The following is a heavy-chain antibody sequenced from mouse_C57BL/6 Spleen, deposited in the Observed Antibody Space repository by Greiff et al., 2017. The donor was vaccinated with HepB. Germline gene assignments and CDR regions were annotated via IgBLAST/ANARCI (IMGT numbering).Heavy chain of an antibody. J-gene: IGHJ2*01. V-gene: IGHV1-69*01. D-gene: IGHD2-4*01. CDR3: ARRGDYDGYSFDY. CDR2: IDPSDSYT. CDR1: GYTFTSYW. Sequence: VQLQQSGAELVMPGASVKLSCKASGYTFTSYWMHWVKQRPGQGLEWIGEIDPSDSYTNYNQKFKGKSTLTVDKSSSTAYMQLSSLTSEDSAVYYCARRGDYDGYSFDYWGQGTTLTVSS.